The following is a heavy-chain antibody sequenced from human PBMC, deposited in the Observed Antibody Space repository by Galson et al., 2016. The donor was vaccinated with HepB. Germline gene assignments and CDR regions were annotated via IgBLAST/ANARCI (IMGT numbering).Heavy chain of an antibody. D-gene: IGHD3-16*01. V-gene: IGHV3-15*07. CDR2: IRSRADGGTT. J-gene: IGHJ6*02. CDR3: TTAHGGDYYYALDV. CDR1: GFTFTNTW. Sequence: SLRLSCAASGFTFTNTWMNWVRQAPGKGPEWVGRIRSRADGGTTDYAAPVQGRFTVSRDDSKKTLYLQMNSLTTDDTAVYFCTTAHGGDYYYALDVWGQGTLVIVSS.